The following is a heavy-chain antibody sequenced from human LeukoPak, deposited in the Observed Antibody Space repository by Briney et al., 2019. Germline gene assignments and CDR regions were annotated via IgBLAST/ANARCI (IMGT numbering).Heavy chain of an antibody. D-gene: IGHD3-22*01. CDR1: GGSISSSSYY. CDR2: IYYSGST. Sequence: PSETLSLTCTVSGGSISSSSYYWGWIRQPPGKGLEWIGSIYYSGSTYYNPSLKSRVTISVDTSKNQFSLKLSSVTAADTAVYYCARWYYDSSGLDYWGQGTLVTVSS. CDR3: ARWYYDSSGLDY. V-gene: IGHV4-39*07. J-gene: IGHJ4*02.